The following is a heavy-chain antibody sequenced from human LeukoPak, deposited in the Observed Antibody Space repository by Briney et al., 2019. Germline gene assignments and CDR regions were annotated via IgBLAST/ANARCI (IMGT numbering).Heavy chain of an antibody. V-gene: IGHV3-48*02. CDR2: ISSSSSTI. CDR3: ARDIVVVVAATYYYYYGMDV. D-gene: IGHD2-15*01. CDR1: GFTFSSYS. Sequence: PGGSLRLFCAASGFTFSSYSMIWVRQAPGKGLEWVSYISSSSSTIYYADSVKGRFTISRDNAKNSLYLQMNSLRDEDTAVYYCARDIVVVVAATYYYYYGMDVWGQGTAVTVSS. J-gene: IGHJ6*02.